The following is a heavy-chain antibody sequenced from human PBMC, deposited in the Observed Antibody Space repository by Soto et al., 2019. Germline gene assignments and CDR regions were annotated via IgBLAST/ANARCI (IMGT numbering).Heavy chain of an antibody. V-gene: IGHV4-31*03. CDR1: GGSISSGGYY. Sequence: QVQLQESGPGLVKPSQTLSLTCTVSGGSISSGGYYWSWIRQHPGKGLEWIGYIYYSGSTYYNPPIKSRVSISVDTSKNQSPLKLRSVTAADTAVYYCASYLRPICGSGPHSRVVWGQGTTVTVSS. J-gene: IGHJ6*02. D-gene: IGHD3-10*01. CDR3: ASYLRPICGSGPHSRVV. CDR2: IYYSGST.